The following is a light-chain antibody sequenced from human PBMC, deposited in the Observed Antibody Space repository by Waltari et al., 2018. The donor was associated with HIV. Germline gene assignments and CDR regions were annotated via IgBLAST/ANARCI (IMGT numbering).Light chain of an antibody. CDR2: DDS. CDR1: NLGSQS. V-gene: IGLV3-21*04. J-gene: IGLJ2*01. Sequence: SYVLTQPPSLSVAPGKTARIPCGGDNLGSQSVHWYQQKPGQAPVLVIYDDSDRPSGIPERFSGSNSGNTATLTISRVEAGDEADYYCQVWDSSSDHYVVFGGGTKLTVL. CDR3: QVWDSSSDHYVV.